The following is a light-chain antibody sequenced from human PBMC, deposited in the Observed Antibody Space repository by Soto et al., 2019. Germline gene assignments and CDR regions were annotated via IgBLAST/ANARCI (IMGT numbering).Light chain of an antibody. CDR3: QKYYNTPRT. CDR2: WAS. J-gene: IGKJ1*01. CDR1: QSVLSSSNNKNY. Sequence: DIVMTQSPDSLAVSLGERATINCKSSQSVLSSSNNKNYLAWYQQKSGQPLKLLIYWASTRESGVPDRFSGRGCVTDITFNISSLQAEGVAVNYLQKYYNTPRTFGHGTKVEIK. V-gene: IGKV4-1*01.